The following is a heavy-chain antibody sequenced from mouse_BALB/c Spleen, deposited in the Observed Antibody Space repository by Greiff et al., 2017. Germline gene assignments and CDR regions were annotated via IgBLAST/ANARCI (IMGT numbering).Heavy chain of an antibody. D-gene: IGHD1-1*01. Sequence: EVKLVESGPELVKPGASMKISCKASGYSFTGYTMNWVKQSHGKNLEWIGLINPYNGGTSYNQKFKGKATLTVDKSSSTAYMELLSLTSEDSAVYYCASGNSQYYFDYWGQGTTLTVSS. J-gene: IGHJ2*01. CDR3: ASGNSQYYFDY. V-gene: IGHV1-18*01. CDR2: INPYNGGT. CDR1: GYSFTGYT.